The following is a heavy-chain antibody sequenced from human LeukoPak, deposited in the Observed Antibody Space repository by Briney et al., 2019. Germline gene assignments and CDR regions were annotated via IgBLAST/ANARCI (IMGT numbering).Heavy chain of an antibody. CDR2: ISWNSGSI. J-gene: IGHJ1*01. CDR3: AKDIEGGIARPHFQH. V-gene: IGHV3-9*01. Sequence: PGRSLRLSCAASGFTFDGYAMHWVRQVPGKGLEWVSGISWNSGSIGYADSVKGRFTISRDNAKNSLYLQMNSLRAEDTALYYCAKDIEGGIARPHFQHWGQGALVTVSS. D-gene: IGHD6-13*01. CDR1: GFTFDGYA.